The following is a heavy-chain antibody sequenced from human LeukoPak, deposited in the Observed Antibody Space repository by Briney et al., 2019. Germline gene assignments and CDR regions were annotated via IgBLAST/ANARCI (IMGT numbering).Heavy chain of an antibody. Sequence: SETLSLTCSVSGASVSSGSYYWSWIPQPPGKGLEWIGYIYYSGSTNYNPSLKSRVTISVDTSKNQFSLKLSSVTAADTAVYYCARAVGGTTVVTPDFDYWGQGTLVTVSS. J-gene: IGHJ4*02. D-gene: IGHD4-23*01. CDR3: ARAVGGTTVVTPDFDY. V-gene: IGHV4-61*01. CDR1: GASVSSGSYY. CDR2: IYYSGST.